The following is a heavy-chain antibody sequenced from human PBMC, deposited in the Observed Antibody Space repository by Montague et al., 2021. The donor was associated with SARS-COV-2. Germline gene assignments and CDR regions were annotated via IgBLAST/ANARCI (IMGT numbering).Heavy chain of an antibody. CDR2: IYTSGST. Sequence: TLSLTCTVSGGSISSGSYYWSWIRQPAGKGLEWIGRIYTSGSTNYNPSLKSRVTISVDTSKNQFSLKLSSVTAADTAVYYCARSSGGYCSSTSRYAYYYYYMDVWGKGTTVTVSS. CDR3: ARSSGGYCSSTSRYAYYYYYMDV. V-gene: IGHV4-61*02. J-gene: IGHJ6*03. D-gene: IGHD2-2*01. CDR1: GGSISSGSYY.